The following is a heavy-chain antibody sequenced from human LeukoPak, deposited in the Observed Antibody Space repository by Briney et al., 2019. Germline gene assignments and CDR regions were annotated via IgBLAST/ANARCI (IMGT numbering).Heavy chain of an antibody. CDR2: IYHSGST. V-gene: IGHV4-59*12. CDR1: GGSISSYY. CDR3: TRLVIQEYYFDY. Sequence: SETLSLTCTVSGGSISSYYWSWIRQPPGKGLEWIGYIYHSGSTYYNPSLKSRVTISVDRSKNQFSLKLSSVTAADTAVYYCTRLVIQEYYFDYWGQGTLVTVSP. J-gene: IGHJ4*02. D-gene: IGHD3-9*01.